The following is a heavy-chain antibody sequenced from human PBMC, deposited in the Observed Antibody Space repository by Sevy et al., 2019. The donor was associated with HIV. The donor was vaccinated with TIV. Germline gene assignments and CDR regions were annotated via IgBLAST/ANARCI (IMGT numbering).Heavy chain of an antibody. CDR1: GYTFNSYN. V-gene: IGHV1-3*01. CDR2: INAGNGNT. Sequence: ASVKVSCKASGYTFNSYNMHWVRQAPGQRLEWMGWINAGNGNTKYSQSFQGRVTITRETSASTAYMELSSLISEDMAVYYCARERETGDYYYGMDVWGQGTTVTVSS. D-gene: IGHD3-10*01. J-gene: IGHJ6*02. CDR3: ARERETGDYYYGMDV.